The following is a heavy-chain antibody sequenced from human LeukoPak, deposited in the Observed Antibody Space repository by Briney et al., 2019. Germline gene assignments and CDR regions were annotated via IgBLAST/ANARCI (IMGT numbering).Heavy chain of an antibody. V-gene: IGHV1-2*06. CDR1: GYTFTGCY. J-gene: IGHJ2*01. Sequence: ASVKVSCKASGYTFTGCYMHWVRQAPGQGLEWMGRINPNSGGTNYAQKFQGRVTMTRDTSISTAYMELSRLRSDDTAVYYCARDTYCGGDCLTSGYFDLWGRGTLVTVSS. CDR2: INPNSGGT. D-gene: IGHD2-21*02. CDR3: ARDTYCGGDCLTSGYFDL.